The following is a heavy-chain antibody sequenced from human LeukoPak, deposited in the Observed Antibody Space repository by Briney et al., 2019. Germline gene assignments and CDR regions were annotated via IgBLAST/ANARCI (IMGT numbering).Heavy chain of an antibody. V-gene: IGHV1-18*01. CDR2: ISAYNGNT. CDR3: ARHQTELVDIVVVPAAMPFDY. Sequence: ASVKVSCKASGYTFTSYGISWVRQAPGQGLEWMGWISAYNGNTNYAQKLQGRVTMTTDTSTSTAYMELRSLRSDDTAVYYCARHQTELVDIVVVPAAMPFDYRGQGTLVTVSS. J-gene: IGHJ4*02. D-gene: IGHD2-2*01. CDR1: GYTFTSYG.